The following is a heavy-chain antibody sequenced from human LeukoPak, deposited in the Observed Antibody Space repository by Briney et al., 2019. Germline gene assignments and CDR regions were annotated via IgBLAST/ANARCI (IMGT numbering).Heavy chain of an antibody. J-gene: IGHJ4*02. D-gene: IGHD3-3*01. Sequence: ASVKVSCKASGYTFTSYYMHWVRQAPGQGLEWMGIINPSGGSTSYAQKFQGRVTMTRDTSTSTVYMELSSLRSEDTAVYYCARDSRGGDFWSGYYLFDYWGQGTLVTVSS. CDR1: GYTFTSYY. V-gene: IGHV1-46*01. CDR2: INPSGGST. CDR3: ARDSRGGDFWSGYYLFDY.